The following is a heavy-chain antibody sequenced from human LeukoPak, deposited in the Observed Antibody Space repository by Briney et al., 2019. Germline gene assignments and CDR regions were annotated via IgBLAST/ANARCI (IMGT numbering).Heavy chain of an antibody. D-gene: IGHD3-10*01. CDR3: ARDSGTTGEVKFDP. CDR2: IYPSRST. Sequence: SETLSLTCTVSGDSISNYYWSWIRQPAGKRLEWIGRIYPSRSTNYHPSLKSRVTMSLDTSKNQFSLKLSSVTAADTAVYYCARDSGTTGEVKFDPWGQGTLVTVSS. J-gene: IGHJ5*02. V-gene: IGHV4-4*07. CDR1: GDSISNYY.